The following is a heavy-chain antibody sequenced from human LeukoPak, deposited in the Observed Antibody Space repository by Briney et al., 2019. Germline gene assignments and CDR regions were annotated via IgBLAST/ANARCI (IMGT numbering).Heavy chain of an antibody. V-gene: IGHV1-69*13. J-gene: IGHJ4*02. CDR2: IIPIFGTA. Sequence: SVKVSCKASGGTFSSYAISWVRQAPGQGLEWMGGIIPIFGTANYAQKFQGRVTITADGSTSTAYMELSSLRSEDTAVYYCASGLSGYDSWNPFDYWGQGTLVTVSS. CDR1: GGTFSSYA. CDR3: ASGLSGYDSWNPFDY. D-gene: IGHD5-12*01.